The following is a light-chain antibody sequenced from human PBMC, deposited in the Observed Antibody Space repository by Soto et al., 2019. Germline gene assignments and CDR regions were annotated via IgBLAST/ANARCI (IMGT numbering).Light chain of an antibody. Sequence: EIVMTQSPATLSVSPGERATLSCRASQSVGNNLAWYRQKSGQAPRLLIYGASTRATGIPARFSGSGSGTEFTLTIDSLQSDDFAVYVCQQYRNWPLTVGGGTKVEIK. CDR3: QQYRNWPLT. CDR2: GAS. CDR1: QSVGNN. J-gene: IGKJ4*01. V-gene: IGKV3-15*01.